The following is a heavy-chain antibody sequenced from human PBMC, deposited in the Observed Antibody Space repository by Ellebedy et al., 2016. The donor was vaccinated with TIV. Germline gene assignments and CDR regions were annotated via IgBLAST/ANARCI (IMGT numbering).Heavy chain of an antibody. CDR3: ARGGRDQWLIDY. J-gene: IGHJ4*02. CDR2: INRDGSSA. Sequence: PGGSLRLSCAASGFTFSNYWIHWVRHAPGKGLVWLSRINRDGSSANYADSVKGLFSISRENSKNTLYVQMNSLSAEDTAVYYGARGGRDQWLIDYWGQGTLVTVSS. D-gene: IGHD6-19*01. CDR1: GFTFSNYW. V-gene: IGHV3-74*01.